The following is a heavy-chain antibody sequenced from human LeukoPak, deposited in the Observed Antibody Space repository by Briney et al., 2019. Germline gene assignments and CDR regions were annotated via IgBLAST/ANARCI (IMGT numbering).Heavy chain of an antibody. J-gene: IGHJ4*02. CDR3: ARGYGGNSFTYFDY. Sequence: PGGSLRLSCAASEFTFTSCAMHWVRQAPGKGLEWVAIISYDGSNKYYADSVKGRFTISRDNSKSTLYLQMNSLRAEDTAVYYCARGYGGNSFTYFDYWGQGTLVTVSS. CDR1: EFTFTSCA. D-gene: IGHD4-23*01. V-gene: IGHV3-30-3*01. CDR2: ISYDGSNK.